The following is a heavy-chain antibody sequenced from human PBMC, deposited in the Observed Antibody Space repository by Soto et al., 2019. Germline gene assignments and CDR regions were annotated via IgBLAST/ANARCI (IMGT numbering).Heavy chain of an antibody. V-gene: IGHV1-69*02. Sequence: QVQLVQSGAEVKKPGSSVKVSCKASGGTFSSYTISWVRKAPGQGLEWMGRIIPILGIANYAQKFQGRVTITADKSTSTAYMELSSLRSEDTAVYYCASLVGANWFDPWGQGTLVTVSS. J-gene: IGHJ5*02. D-gene: IGHD1-26*01. CDR3: ASLVGANWFDP. CDR1: GGTFSSYT. CDR2: IIPILGIA.